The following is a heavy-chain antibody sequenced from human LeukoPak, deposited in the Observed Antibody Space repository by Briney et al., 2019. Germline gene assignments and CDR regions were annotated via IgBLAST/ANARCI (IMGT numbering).Heavy chain of an antibody. D-gene: IGHD5-12*01. CDR3: ARDTKEWLTLHDY. CDR1: GYTFTSYD. Sequence: ASVKVSCKASGYTFTSYDINWVRQATGQGLEWMGWMNPNSGNTGYAQKFQGRVTITRNTSISTAYMELSSLRSEDTAVYYCARDTKEWLTLHDYWGQGTLVTVSS. CDR2: MNPNSGNT. V-gene: IGHV1-8*03. J-gene: IGHJ4*02.